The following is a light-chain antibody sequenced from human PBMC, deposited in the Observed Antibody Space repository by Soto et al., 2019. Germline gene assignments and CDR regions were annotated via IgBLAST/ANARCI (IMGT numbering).Light chain of an antibody. J-gene: IGKJ2*01. CDR3: QQYFSSPPYT. CDR2: XXX. CDR1: QNLLFSSNXXXX. Sequence: DIVLTQSPDSLTVSVGERATINCKSSQNLLFSSNXXXXXAWYQQKPGQPPKLLIYXXXXXESGVPDRFSGSGXXXXFXXXXXXXXXXXVAVYYCQQYFSSPPYTFGQGTKLEIK. V-gene: IGKV4-1*01.